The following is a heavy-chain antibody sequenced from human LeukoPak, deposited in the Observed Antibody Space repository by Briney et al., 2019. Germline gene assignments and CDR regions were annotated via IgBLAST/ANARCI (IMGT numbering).Heavy chain of an antibody. CDR3: ARVGRSRGSLPNSYYYMDV. CDR2: IIPIFGST. D-gene: IGHD1-26*01. Sequence: SVKVSCNPSGDIFNSYSVIWVRQAPGQGLEWMGGIIPIFGSTNYAQKFQGRVTITTDQSTRTAYMELNSLSSDDTAVYYCARVGRSRGSLPNSYYYMDVWGKGTTVTVSS. J-gene: IGHJ6*03. CDR1: GDIFNSYS. V-gene: IGHV1-69*05.